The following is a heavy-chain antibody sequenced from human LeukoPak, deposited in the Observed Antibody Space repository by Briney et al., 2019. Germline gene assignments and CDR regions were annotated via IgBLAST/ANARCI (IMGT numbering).Heavy chain of an antibody. CDR3: AREAAGSTTVEFDY. D-gene: IGHD4-17*01. CDR1: GFTFSYYW. CDR2: IKQDGSEK. Sequence: AGGSLRLSCAASGFTFSYYWMSWVRQVPGKGLEWVANIKQDGSEKYYVDSVKGRFTISRDNAKNSLSLQMNSLRAEDTAVYYCAREAAGSTTVEFDYWGQGTLVTVSS. J-gene: IGHJ4*02. V-gene: IGHV3-7*01.